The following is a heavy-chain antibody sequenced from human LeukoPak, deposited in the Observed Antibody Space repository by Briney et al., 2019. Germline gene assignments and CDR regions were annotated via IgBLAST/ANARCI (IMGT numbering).Heavy chain of an antibody. V-gene: IGHV1-69*13. J-gene: IGHJ4*02. Sequence: SVKVSCTASGGTFSSYAISWVRQAPGQGLEWMGGIIPIFGTANYAQKFQGRVTITADESTSTAYMELSSLRSEDTAVYYCARTEGSSSSPGDYWGQGTLVTVSS. D-gene: IGHD6-6*01. CDR3: ARTEGSSSSPGDY. CDR2: IIPIFGTA. CDR1: GGTFSSYA.